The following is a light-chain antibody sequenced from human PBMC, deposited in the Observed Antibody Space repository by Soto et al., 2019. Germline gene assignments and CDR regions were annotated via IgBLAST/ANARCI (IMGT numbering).Light chain of an antibody. CDR3: QFGTLVWT. J-gene: IGKJ1*01. CDR1: QSVSDTY. Sequence: ESVLTQSPGTLSLSPGERATLSCRASQSVSDTYLAWYQQKPGQPPRLLIYVASNRATGIPDRFSGSGSGTDFTLTVSRLEPEDFAVYYCQFGTLVWTFGQGTKVEIK. V-gene: IGKV3-20*01. CDR2: VAS.